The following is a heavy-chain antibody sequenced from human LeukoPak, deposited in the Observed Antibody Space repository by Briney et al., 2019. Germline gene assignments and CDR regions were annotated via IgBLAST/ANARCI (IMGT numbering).Heavy chain of an antibody. CDR1: GGSFSSYY. J-gene: IGHJ4*02. CDR3: ADYDYVWGSYR. D-gene: IGHD3-16*02. CDR2: INHSGST. Sequence: SETLSLTCAVYGGSFSSYYWSWIRQPPGKGLEWIGEINHSGSTNYNPSLKSRVTISVDTSKNQFSLKLSSVTAADTAVYYCADYDYVWGSYRWGQGTLVTVSS. V-gene: IGHV4-34*01.